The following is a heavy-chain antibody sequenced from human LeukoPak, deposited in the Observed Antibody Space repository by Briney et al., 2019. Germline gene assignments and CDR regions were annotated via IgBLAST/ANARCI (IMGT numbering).Heavy chain of an antibody. CDR1: GYTFSAYH. J-gene: IGHJ5*02. CDR3: ARGDKTEDLSGPSGYFDP. Sequence: ASVKVSCKASGYTFSAYHIHWVRQAPGQGLEWMGWINPNSGGTNFAPKFHGRVSMTRDTSLNTAYMELSSLRSDDTAVYYCARGDKTEDLSGPSGYFDPWGQGSLVTDSS. V-gene: IGHV1-2*02. CDR2: INPNSGGT. D-gene: IGHD3-10*01.